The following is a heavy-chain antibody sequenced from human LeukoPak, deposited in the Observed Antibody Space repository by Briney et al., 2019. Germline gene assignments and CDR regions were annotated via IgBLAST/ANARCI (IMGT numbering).Heavy chain of an antibody. V-gene: IGHV3-7*01. CDR2: IKTDGSEK. CDR3: AGDGVTDWYDA. D-gene: IGHD2-21*02. CDR1: GFTFSGYW. J-gene: IGHJ5*02. Sequence: PGGSLRLSCAASGFTFSGYWMIWARQAPGKGLEWVANIKTDGSEKSYVDCVKGRFTISRDNAKISIYPQMNSQRVEDTAIYYWAGDGVTDWYDAWGQGTLVSVSS.